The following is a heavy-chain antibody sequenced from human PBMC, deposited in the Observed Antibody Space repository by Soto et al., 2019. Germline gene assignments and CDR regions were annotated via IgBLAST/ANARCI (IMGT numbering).Heavy chain of an antibody. D-gene: IGHD3-10*01. Sequence: QVQLVQSGTEVKKPGSSVKVSCKASGDTLSFYTINWVRQARGVGLEWVGRINPIVSMSIYAQKFQGRVSMTADETPSTTYIERMSLSAVDTAIYFCPTYYGSRYRAFDYWGQGALVIVSS. CDR3: PTYYGSRYRAFDY. J-gene: IGHJ4*02. CDR1: GDTLSFYT. V-gene: IGHV1-69*02. CDR2: INPIVSMS.